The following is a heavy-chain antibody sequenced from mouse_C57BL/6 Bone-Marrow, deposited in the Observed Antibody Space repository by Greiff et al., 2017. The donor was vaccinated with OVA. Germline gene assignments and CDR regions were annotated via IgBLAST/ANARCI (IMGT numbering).Heavy chain of an antibody. CDR3: AREGFDYFDY. CDR1: GYTFTSYW. V-gene: IGHV1-61*01. J-gene: IGHJ2*01. CDR2: IYPSDSET. Sequence: QVQLQQPGAELVRPGSSVKLSCKASGYTFTSYWMAWVKQRPGQGLEWIGNIYPSDSETHYNQKFKDKATLTVDKSSSTAYMQLSSLTSEDSAVYYCAREGFDYFDYWGQGTTLTVSS.